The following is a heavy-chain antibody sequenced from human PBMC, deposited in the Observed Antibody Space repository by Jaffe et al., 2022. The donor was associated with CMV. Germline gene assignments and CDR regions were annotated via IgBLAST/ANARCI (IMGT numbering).Heavy chain of an antibody. CDR1: GFTFSSYA. Sequence: EVQLLESGGGLVQPGGSLRLSCAASGFTFSSYAMSWVRQAPGKGLEWVSAISGSGGSTYYADSVKGRFTISRDNSKNTLYLQMNSLRAEDTAVYYCAKEGFGEVVTAISYPPRWFDYWGQGTLVTVSS. CDR3: AKEGFGEVVTAISYPPRWFDY. D-gene: IGHD2-21*02. V-gene: IGHV3-23*01. CDR2: ISGSGGST. J-gene: IGHJ4*02.